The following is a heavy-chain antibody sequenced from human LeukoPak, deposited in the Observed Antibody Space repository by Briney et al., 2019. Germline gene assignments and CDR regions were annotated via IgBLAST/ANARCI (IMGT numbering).Heavy chain of an antibody. CDR1: GYTFTSYY. CDR3: ARVNFWAAAGTQEYYYYYMDV. D-gene: IGHD6-13*01. V-gene: IGHV1-46*01. J-gene: IGHJ6*03. Sequence: GASVKVSCKASGYTFTSYYMHWVRQAPGQGLEWMGIINPSGGSTSYAQKFQGRVTMTRDTSTSTVYMELSSLRSEDTAVYYCARVNFWAAAGTQEYYYYYMDVWGKGTTVTVSS. CDR2: INPSGGST.